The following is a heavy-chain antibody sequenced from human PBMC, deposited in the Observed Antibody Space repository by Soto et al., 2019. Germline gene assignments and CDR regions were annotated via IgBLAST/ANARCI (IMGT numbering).Heavy chain of an antibody. D-gene: IGHD2-21*02. CDR1: GGTFSSYA. Sequence: GASVKVSCKASGGTFSSYAISWVRQAPGQGLEWMGGIIPIFGTANYAQKFQGRVTITADESTSTAYMELSSLRSEDTAVYYCARDIWGPWVVVTATLNYGMDVWGQGTTVTVS. CDR2: IIPIFGTA. V-gene: IGHV1-69*13. J-gene: IGHJ6*02. CDR3: ARDIWGPWVVVTATLNYGMDV.